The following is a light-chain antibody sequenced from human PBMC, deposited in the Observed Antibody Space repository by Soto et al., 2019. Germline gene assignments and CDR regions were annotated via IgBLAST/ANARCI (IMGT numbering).Light chain of an antibody. CDR2: GAS. CDR3: QQYGSSPYT. Sequence: EIVFTQSPGTLSWSPGERATLSFMASQSVSSSYLAWYQQKPGQAPRLLMYGASNRATGIPDRFSGTGSGTDFTLTISRLEPEDFAVYYCQQYGSSPYTFGLGTKVDIK. J-gene: IGKJ2*01. V-gene: IGKV3-20*01. CDR1: QSVSSSY.